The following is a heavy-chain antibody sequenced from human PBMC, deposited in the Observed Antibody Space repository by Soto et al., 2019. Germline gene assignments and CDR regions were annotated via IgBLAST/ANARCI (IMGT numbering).Heavy chain of an antibody. V-gene: IGHV1-69*02. Sequence: QVQLVQSGAEVKKPGSSVKVSCKASGGTFSSYTISWVRQAPGQGLEWMGRIIPILGIANYAQKFQGRVTITADKSTSTAYMELSSLRSGDTAVYYCARFGGVRSRSWYQGKGYWGQGTLVTVSS. CDR1: GGTFSSYT. CDR3: ARFGGVRSRSWYQGKGY. CDR2: IIPILGIA. D-gene: IGHD6-13*01. J-gene: IGHJ4*02.